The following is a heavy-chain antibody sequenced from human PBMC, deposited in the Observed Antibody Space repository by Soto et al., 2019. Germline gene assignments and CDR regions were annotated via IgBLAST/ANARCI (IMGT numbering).Heavy chain of an antibody. CDR3: ATASIVGAPPYYYYYYGMDV. V-gene: IGHV1-24*01. CDR2: FDPEDGET. Sequence: GASVKVSCKVSGYTLTELSMHWVRQAPGKGLEWMGGFDPEDGETIYAQKFQGRVTMTEDTSTDTAYMELSSLRSEDTAVYYCATASIVGAPPYYYYYYGMDVWGQGTTVTVSS. J-gene: IGHJ6*02. CDR1: GYTLTELS. D-gene: IGHD1-26*01.